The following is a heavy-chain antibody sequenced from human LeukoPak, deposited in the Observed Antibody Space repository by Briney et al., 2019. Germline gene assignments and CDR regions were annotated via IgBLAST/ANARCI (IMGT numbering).Heavy chain of an antibody. V-gene: IGHV3-74*03. CDR3: ARGGSYGDY. CDR2: VNPDGSSI. J-gene: IGHJ4*02. CDR1: GFSLSNYW. Sequence: GGSLRLSCAASGFSLSNYWMHWVRQVPEKGLVWVSRVNPDGSSITYANSVKGRFTGSRDNAKNTLYLQMNRLRVEDTAVYYCARGGSYGDYWGQGILVTVSS. D-gene: IGHD3-16*01.